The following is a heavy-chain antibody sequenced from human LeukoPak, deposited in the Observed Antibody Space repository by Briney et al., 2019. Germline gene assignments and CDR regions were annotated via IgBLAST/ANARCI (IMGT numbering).Heavy chain of an antibody. Sequence: GGSLRLSCVASGFTFGKYWMSWVRQAPGKGLEWVANIKLDGSEKNYVDSVKGRFTISRDNTKNSLCLQMNSLRVEDTAVFYCARDQYDTWSRRGNFDSWGQGTLVIVSS. CDR1: GFTFGKYW. V-gene: IGHV3-7*03. CDR3: ARDQYDTWSRRGNFDS. D-gene: IGHD3-3*01. J-gene: IGHJ4*02. CDR2: IKLDGSEK.